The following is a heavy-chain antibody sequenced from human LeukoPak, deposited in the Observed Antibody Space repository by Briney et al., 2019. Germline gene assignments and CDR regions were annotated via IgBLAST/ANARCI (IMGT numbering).Heavy chain of an antibody. Sequence: ASVKVSCKVSGYTLTELSMHWVRQAPGKGLEWMGGFDPEDGETIYAQKFQGRVTMTEDTSTDTAYMELSSLRSEDTAVYYCATDPAYCGGDCYWVYWGQGTLVTVPS. J-gene: IGHJ4*02. V-gene: IGHV1-24*01. CDR3: ATDPAYCGGDCYWVY. CDR2: FDPEDGET. D-gene: IGHD2-21*01. CDR1: GYTLTELS.